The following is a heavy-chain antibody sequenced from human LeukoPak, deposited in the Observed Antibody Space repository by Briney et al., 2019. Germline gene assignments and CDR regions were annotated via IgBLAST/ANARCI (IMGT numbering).Heavy chain of an antibody. CDR3: TRGRWELDY. D-gene: IGHD1-26*01. Sequence: GGSLRLSCAVSGFTFSSYWMHWVRQAPGKGLVWVSRINSDGRSTNYADSVKGRFTVTRDNAKNTLYLQMNSLRAGDTAVYYCTRGRWELDYWGQGTLVTVSS. CDR1: GFTFSSYW. CDR2: INSDGRST. J-gene: IGHJ4*02. V-gene: IGHV3-74*01.